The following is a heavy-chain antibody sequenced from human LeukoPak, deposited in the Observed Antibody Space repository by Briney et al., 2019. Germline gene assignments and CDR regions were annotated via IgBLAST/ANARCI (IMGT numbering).Heavy chain of an antibody. CDR3: ARDLKVLDPSDAFDI. CDR1: GFALSSHW. D-gene: IGHD1-1*01. CDR2: VNRDGSET. J-gene: IGHJ3*02. Sequence: PGGSLRLSCAASGFALSSHWMTWVRQVPGRGPEWVANVNRDGSETYYLDSVKGRFTISKDNAKNSLYLQMNSLRAEDTAVYYCARDLKVLDPSDAFDIWGQGTMVTVSS. V-gene: IGHV3-7*03.